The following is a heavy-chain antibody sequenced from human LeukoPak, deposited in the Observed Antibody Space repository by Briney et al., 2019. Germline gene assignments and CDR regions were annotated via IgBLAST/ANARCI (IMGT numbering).Heavy chain of an antibody. Sequence: SETLSLTCTVSGGSISSYYWSWIQQPPGKGLEWIGYVYSSGSINYNPSLKSRGTISIDTSQNQFSLRLDSVTAADTAVYYCARSSFNDYLRSAHGNYFDFWGQGTLVAVSS. V-gene: IGHV4-59*08. J-gene: IGHJ4*02. CDR1: GGSISSYY. CDR3: ARSSFNDYLRSAHGNYFDF. CDR2: VYSSGSI. D-gene: IGHD3-10*02.